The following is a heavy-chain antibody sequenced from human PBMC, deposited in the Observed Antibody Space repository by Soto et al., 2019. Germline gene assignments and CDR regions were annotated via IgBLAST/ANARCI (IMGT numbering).Heavy chain of an antibody. CDR1: GFTFTRYS. CDR3: ANPVAPSSGY. CDR2: ISSTTNYI. V-gene: IGHV3-21*06. Sequence: GGSLRLSCAASGFTFTRYSMNWVRQAPGKGREWVSAISSTTNYIYYGDSMKGRFTISRDNAKNSLYLEMNSLRAEDTAVYYCANPVAPSSGYWGQGTLVTVSS. J-gene: IGHJ4*02. D-gene: IGHD1-26*01.